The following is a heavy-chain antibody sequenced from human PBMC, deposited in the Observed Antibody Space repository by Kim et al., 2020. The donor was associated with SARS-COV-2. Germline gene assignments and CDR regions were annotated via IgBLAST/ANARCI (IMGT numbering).Heavy chain of an antibody. CDR2: ISSSGST. CDR1: GGSITGYY. D-gene: IGHD6-13*01. V-gene: IGHV4-59*01. CDR3: ARVGASSTWWEAFVI. J-gene: IGHJ3*02. Sequence: SETLSLTCSVSGGSITGYYWIWIRQPPGKGLEWIGYISSSGSTNYNSSLKSRVFISADTSKNQFSLNLISVTAADTAVYFFARVGASSTWWEAFVIWGQG.